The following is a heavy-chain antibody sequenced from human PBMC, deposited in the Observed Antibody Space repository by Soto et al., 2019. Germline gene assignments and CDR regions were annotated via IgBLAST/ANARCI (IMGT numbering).Heavy chain of an antibody. CDR1: RFIFSDYA. J-gene: IGHJ5*01. D-gene: IGHD1-26*01. CDR3: AKXAXSXNGKWDWFDS. CDR2: IGGSNTDR. V-gene: IGHV3-21*01. Sequence: DVQLXXSGGGLVQPXGSLXLSCAASRFIFSDYAMNWVRQAPGKGLEWVSSIGGSNTDRYYADSVKGRFXXXXXXSKXXXXXXXXXXXXXXTXXXXCAKXAXSXNGKWDWFDSWG.